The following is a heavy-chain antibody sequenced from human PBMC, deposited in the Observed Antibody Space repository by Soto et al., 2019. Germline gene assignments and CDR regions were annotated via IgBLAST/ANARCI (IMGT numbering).Heavy chain of an antibody. CDR2: ISYDGGNK. J-gene: IGHJ6*02. CDR1: GFTFSNYG. V-gene: IGHV3-30*18. CDR3: AKDQATYYYCYGMDV. Sequence: QVQLVESGGGVVQPGRSLRLSCAASGFTFSNYGMHWVRQAPGKGLEWVAVISYDGGNKYYAESVKGRFTISRDNSKNTLYLQMNSLRAEDTAVYYCAKDQATYYYCYGMDVWGQGTTVTVSS.